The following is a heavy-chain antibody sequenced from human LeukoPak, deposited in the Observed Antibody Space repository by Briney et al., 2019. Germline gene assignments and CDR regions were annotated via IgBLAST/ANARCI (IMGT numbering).Heavy chain of an antibody. D-gene: IGHD1-26*01. V-gene: IGHV4-61*02. CDR1: GGSISSSSYY. CDR3: ARDALREFDY. Sequence: TLSLTCTVSGGSISSSSYYWGWIRQPAGKGLEWIGRIYTSGSTNYNPSLKSRVTMSVDTSKNQFSLKLSSVTAADTAVYYCARDALREFDYWGQGTLVTVSS. J-gene: IGHJ4*02. CDR2: IYTSGST.